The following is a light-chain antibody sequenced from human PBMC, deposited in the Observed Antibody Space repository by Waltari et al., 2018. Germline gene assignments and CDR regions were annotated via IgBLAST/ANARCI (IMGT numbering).Light chain of an antibody. J-gene: IGKJ2*01. CDR2: DAS. CDR1: QTVRTF. Sequence: EIVLTQSPATLTLSPGDTATLSCRASQTVRTFLAWYQQKPGQATRPLLIDASSRATGISPKFRGSGSGTDFTLTVNNLEPEDFAVYYCQQRSSWPYTFGQGTRVDFK. CDR3: QQRSSWPYT. V-gene: IGKV3-11*01.